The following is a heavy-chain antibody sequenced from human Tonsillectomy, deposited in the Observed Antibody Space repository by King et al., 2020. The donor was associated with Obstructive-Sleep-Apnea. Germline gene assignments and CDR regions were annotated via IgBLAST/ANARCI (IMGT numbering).Heavy chain of an antibody. J-gene: IGHJ4*02. CDR3: AKVGYGSMTVCDN. D-gene: IGHD5-12*01. CDR2: IWYDGGNK. Sequence: VQLVESGGGVVQPGGSLRLSCAASGFIFSDYGMHWVRQAPGKGLEWVALIWYDGGNKYYADSVQGRFTISSDNSKNTLYLQMNSLRVEETVVYYCAKVGYGSMTVCDNWGQGTLVTVSS. CDR1: GFIFSDYG. V-gene: IGHV3-30*02.